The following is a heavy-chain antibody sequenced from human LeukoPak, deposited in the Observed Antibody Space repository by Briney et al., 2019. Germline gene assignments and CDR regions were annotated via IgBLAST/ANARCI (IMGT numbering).Heavy chain of an antibody. V-gene: IGHV4-30-4*01. CDR3: ARAKRRLTYYYGSGSYLLDPIHFDY. CDR2: IYYSGST. Sequence: SQTLSLTCTVSGGSISSGDYYWSWIRQPPGKGLEWIGYIYYSGSTYYNPSLKSRVTISVDTSKNQFSLKLSSVTAADTAVYYCARAKRRLTYYYGSGSYLLDPIHFDYWGQGTLVTVSS. D-gene: IGHD3-10*01. CDR1: GGSISSGDYY. J-gene: IGHJ4*02.